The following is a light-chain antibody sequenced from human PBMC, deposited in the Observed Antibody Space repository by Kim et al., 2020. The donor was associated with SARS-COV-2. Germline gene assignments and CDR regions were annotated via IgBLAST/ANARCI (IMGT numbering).Light chain of an antibody. V-gene: IGKV1-8*01. Sequence: AIRMTQSPSSLSASTGDRVTITCRASQGISTYLAWYQQKPEKAPKRLIYGASSLQGGVPSRFSGSGSGTNFTLTITSLQSEDFATYYCQQYYGYPRTFGQGTKVDIK. J-gene: IGKJ1*01. CDR3: QQYYGYPRT. CDR2: GAS. CDR1: QGISTY.